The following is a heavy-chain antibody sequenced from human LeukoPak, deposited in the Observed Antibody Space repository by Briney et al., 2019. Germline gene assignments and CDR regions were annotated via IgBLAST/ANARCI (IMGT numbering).Heavy chain of an antibody. J-gene: IGHJ3*02. CDR3: AKATRRYYYGSGSLVAFDI. Sequence: GGSLRLSCAASGFTFSSYAVSWVRQAPGKGLEWVSAISGSGGSTYYADSVKGRFTISRDNSKNTLYLQMNSLRAEDTAVYYCAKATRRYYYGSGSLVAFDIWGQGTMVTVSS. V-gene: IGHV3-23*01. CDR1: GFTFSSYA. D-gene: IGHD3-10*01. CDR2: ISGSGGST.